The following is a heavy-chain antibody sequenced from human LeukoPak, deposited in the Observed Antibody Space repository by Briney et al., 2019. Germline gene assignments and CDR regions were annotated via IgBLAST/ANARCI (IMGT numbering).Heavy chain of an antibody. CDR2: ISYDGSNK. CDR1: GFTFSSYA. J-gene: IGHJ4*02. D-gene: IGHD5-18*01. V-gene: IGHV3-30-3*01. CDR3: AKDSYSKGDY. Sequence: GGSLRLSCAASGFTFSSYAMHWVRQAPGKGLEWVAVISYDGSNKYYADSVKGRFTISRDNSKNTLYLQMNSLRAEDTGVYYCAKDSYSKGDYWGQGVLVTVSS.